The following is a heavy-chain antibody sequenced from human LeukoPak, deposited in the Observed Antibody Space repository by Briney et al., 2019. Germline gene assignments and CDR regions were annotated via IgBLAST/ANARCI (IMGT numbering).Heavy chain of an antibody. Sequence: ASVKVSCKASGYTFTSYYMHWVRQAPGQGLEWMGWISAYNGNTNYVRKLQGRVTMTTDTSTSTAYMELTSLRSDDTAVYYCARDRVPDYWGQGTLVTVSS. V-gene: IGHV1-18*04. CDR3: ARDRVPDY. CDR2: ISAYNGNT. CDR1: GYTFTSYY. J-gene: IGHJ4*02.